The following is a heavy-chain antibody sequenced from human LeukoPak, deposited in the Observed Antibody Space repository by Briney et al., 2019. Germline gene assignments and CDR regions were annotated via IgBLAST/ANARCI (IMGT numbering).Heavy chain of an antibody. CDR2: ISSSGSTI. V-gene: IGHV3-48*03. D-gene: IGHD1-26*01. Sequence: GGSLRLSCAASGFTFSSYEMNWVRQAPGEGLEWVSYISSSGSTIYYADSVKGRFTISRDNAKNSLYLQMNSLRAEDTAVYYCARVRYSGSYPTFDYWGQGTLVTVSS. CDR3: ARVRYSGSYPTFDY. CDR1: GFTFSSYE. J-gene: IGHJ4*02.